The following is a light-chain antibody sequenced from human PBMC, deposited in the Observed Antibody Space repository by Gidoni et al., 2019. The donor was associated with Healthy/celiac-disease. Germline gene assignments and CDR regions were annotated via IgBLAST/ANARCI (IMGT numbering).Light chain of an antibody. J-gene: IGKJ1*01. V-gene: IGKV2-28*01. CDR1: QSLLHSNGYNY. CDR3: MQAIQTPWT. CDR2: LGS. Sequence: DIVITQSPLSLPVTPGEPASISCRSSQSLLHSNGYNYLDWYLQKQGQSPQLLIYLGSNRASGVPDRLSGSGSGTDFTLKISRVEAEDVGVYYCMQAIQTPWTFGQGTKVEIK.